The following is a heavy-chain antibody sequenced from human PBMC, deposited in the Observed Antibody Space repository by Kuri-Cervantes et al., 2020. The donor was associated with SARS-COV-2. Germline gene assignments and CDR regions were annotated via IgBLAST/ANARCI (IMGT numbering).Heavy chain of an antibody. D-gene: IGHD5-18*01. CDR1: GESFSGYY. CDR2: VNHRGST. Sequence: SETLSLTCAFYGESFSGYYWNWIRQSPGKGLEWIGEVNHRGSTNYNPSLKSRVTISVDTSKNQFSLKLSSVTAADTALYFCARGRIQLWVDSWGQGTLVTVSS. J-gene: IGHJ4*02. V-gene: IGHV4-34*01. CDR3: ARGRIQLWVDS.